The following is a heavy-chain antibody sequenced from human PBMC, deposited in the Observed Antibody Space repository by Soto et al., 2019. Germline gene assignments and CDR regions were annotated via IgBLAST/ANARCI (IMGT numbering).Heavy chain of an antibody. J-gene: IGHJ3*02. D-gene: IGHD3-16*01. CDR1: GFTFSNAW. CDR2: IKSKTDGGTT. CDR3: TTDPPHYGADAFDI. V-gene: IGHV3-15*07. Sequence: GGSLRLSCAASGFTFSNAWMNWVRQAPGKGLEWVGRIKSKTDGGTTDYAAPVKGRFTISRDDSKNTLYLQMNSLKTEDTAVYYCTTDPPHYGADAFDIWGQGTMVTVSS.